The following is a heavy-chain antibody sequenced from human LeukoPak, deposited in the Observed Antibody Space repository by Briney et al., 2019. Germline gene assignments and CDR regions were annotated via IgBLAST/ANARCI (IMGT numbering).Heavy chain of an antibody. CDR3: ANRYPYYYDSSGYFYGMDV. CDR1: GFTFSSYA. CDR2: ISGSGGST. D-gene: IGHD3-22*01. J-gene: IGHJ6*02. V-gene: IGHV3-23*01. Sequence: GGSLRLSCAASGFTFSSYAMSWVRQAPGKGLEWVSAISGSGGSTYYADSVKGRFTISRDNSKNTLYLQMNSLRAEDTAVYYCANRYPYYYDSSGYFYGMDVWGQGTTVTVSS.